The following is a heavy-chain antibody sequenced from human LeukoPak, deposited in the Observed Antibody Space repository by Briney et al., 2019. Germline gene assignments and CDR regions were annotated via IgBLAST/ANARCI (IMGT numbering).Heavy chain of an antibody. CDR1: GFTFSSYE. Sequence: GGSLRLSCAASGFTFSSYEMNWVRQAPGKGLEWVSYISSSGSTIYYADSVKGRFTISRDNAKNSLYLQMNSLRAEDTAVYYCASSKYSGSQDYWGQGTLVTVSS. V-gene: IGHV3-48*03. CDR2: ISSSGSTI. CDR3: ASSKYSGSQDY. D-gene: IGHD6-13*01. J-gene: IGHJ4*02.